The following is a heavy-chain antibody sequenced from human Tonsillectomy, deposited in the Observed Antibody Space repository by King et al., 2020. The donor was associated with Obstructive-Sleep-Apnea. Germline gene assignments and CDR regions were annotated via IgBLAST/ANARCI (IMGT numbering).Heavy chain of an antibody. V-gene: IGHV3-74*01. CDR3: ARVKGEWIQLWLAY. CDR1: GFTFSDFW. D-gene: IGHD5-18*01. J-gene: IGHJ4*02. Sequence: VQLVESGGGLVQPGGSLRLSCAASGFTFSDFWMHWVRQAPGKGLVWVSRISRDGSSASYADSVKGRFTISRDNAENTLYLQMNSLRAEDTAVYYCARVKGEWIQLWLAYWGQGTLVTVSS. CDR2: ISRDGSSA.